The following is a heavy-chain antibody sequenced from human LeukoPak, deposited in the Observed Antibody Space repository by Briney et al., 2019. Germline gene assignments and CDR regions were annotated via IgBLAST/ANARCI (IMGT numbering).Heavy chain of an antibody. CDR2: IIPIFGTA. Sequence: SVKVSCKASGYTFTSYGISWVRQAPGQGLEWMGGIIPIFGTANYAQKFQGRVTITADESTSTAYMELSSLRSEDTAVYYCARDHRSSGSYVSRDYYYYYGMDVWGQGTTVTVSS. V-gene: IGHV1-69*13. J-gene: IGHJ6*02. CDR1: GYTFTSYG. CDR3: ARDHRSSGSYVSRDYYYYYGMDV. D-gene: IGHD1-26*01.